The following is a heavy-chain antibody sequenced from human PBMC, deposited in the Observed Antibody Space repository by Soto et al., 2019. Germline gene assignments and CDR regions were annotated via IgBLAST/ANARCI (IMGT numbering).Heavy chain of an antibody. CDR3: ARDGGYCISTSCYSDYFSY. CDR1: GYTFTSYG. J-gene: IGHJ4*02. V-gene: IGHV1-18*01. D-gene: IGHD2-2*01. CDR2: ISAYNGNT. Sequence: QVQLVQSGAEVKKPGASVKVSCKASGYTFTSYGISWVRQAPGQGLEWMGWISAYNGNTNYAQKLQGRVTMTTDTSTSTAYRELRSLRSDDTAVYSCARDGGYCISTSCYSDYFSYWGQGTLVTVSS.